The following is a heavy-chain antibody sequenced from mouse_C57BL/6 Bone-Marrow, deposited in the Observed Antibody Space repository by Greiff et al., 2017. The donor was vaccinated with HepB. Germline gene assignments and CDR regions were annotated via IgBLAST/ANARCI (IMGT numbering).Heavy chain of an antibody. CDR1: GYTFTSYW. Sequence: QVQLQQSGAELVKPGASVKMSCKASGYTFTSYWITWVKQRPGQGLEWIGDIYPGSGSTNYNEKFKSKATLTVDTSSSTAYMQLSSLTSEDSAVYYCARDRTVVASDYWGQGTTLTVSS. J-gene: IGHJ2*01. D-gene: IGHD1-1*01. V-gene: IGHV1-55*01. CDR3: ARDRTVVASDY. CDR2: IYPGSGST.